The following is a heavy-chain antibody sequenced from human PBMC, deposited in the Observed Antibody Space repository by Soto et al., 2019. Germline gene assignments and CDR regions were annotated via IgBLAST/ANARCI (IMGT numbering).Heavy chain of an antibody. Sequence: GGSLRLSCAASGFTFSSYAMSWVRQAPGKGLEWVSAISGSGGSTYYADSVKGRFTISRGNSKNTLYLQMNSLRAEDTAVYYCAKELELRYYYGMDVWGQGTTVTVSS. CDR2: ISGSGGST. CDR3: AKELELRYYYGMDV. D-gene: IGHD1-7*01. V-gene: IGHV3-23*01. CDR1: GFTFSSYA. J-gene: IGHJ6*02.